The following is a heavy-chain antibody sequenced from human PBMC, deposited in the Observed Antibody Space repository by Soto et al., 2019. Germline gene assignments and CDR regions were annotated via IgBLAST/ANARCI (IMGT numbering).Heavy chain of an antibody. D-gene: IGHD2-2*01. CDR2: ISGSGGST. CDR1: GFTFSSYA. J-gene: IGHJ4*02. V-gene: IGHV3-23*01. CDR3: AEDPFIRVVPACYFEY. Sequence: GGSLRLSCAASGFTFSSYAMSWVRQPPGKGLEWVSAISGSGGSTYYADSVKGRFTISRDNSKNTLYLQMNSLRAEDTAVYFCAEDPFIRVVPACYFEYWVQGPLVTVS.